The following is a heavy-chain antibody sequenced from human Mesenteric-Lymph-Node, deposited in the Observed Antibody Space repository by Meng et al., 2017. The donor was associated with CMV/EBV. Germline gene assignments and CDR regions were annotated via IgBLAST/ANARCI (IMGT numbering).Heavy chain of an antibody. Sequence: SYYIHWVRQAPGQGLEWMGWINTNTGNPTYAQGFTGRFVFSLDTSVSAAYLHITSLRADDTAVYYCAREGRHYDILTGYYPPSPDYWGQGTLVTVSS. CDR3: AREGRHYDILTGYYPPSPDY. V-gene: IGHV7-4-1*02. CDR1: SYY. CDR2: INTNTGNP. D-gene: IGHD3-9*01. J-gene: IGHJ4*02.